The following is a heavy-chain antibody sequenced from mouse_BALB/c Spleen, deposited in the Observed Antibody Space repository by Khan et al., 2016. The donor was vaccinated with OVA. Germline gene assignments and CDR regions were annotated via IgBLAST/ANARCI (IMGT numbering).Heavy chain of an antibody. CDR1: GYTFINYY. Sequence: QVQLKQSGAELVKPGASVKLSCKASGYTFINYYMYWVKQRPGQGLEWIGEINPSNGGTNFNEKFKNKATLTVDKSSSTAYMQLNSLTSEDSAVYYCIRRGTARATLWFAYWGQGTLVTVSA. D-gene: IGHD3-2*01. V-gene: IGHV1S81*02. CDR2: INPSNGGT. CDR3: IRRGTARATLWFAY. J-gene: IGHJ3*01.